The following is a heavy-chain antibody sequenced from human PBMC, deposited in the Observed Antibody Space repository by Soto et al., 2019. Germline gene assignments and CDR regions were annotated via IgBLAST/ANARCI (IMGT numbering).Heavy chain of an antibody. CDR1: GDTFNFYS. Sequence: QVQLVQSGADVQRPGSSVRVSCKACGDTFNFYSINWVRQAPGLGLQWMGRINPILRMSNYAPRFQGRVTMTADKSTSTAYMELSSLRSEDTAMYYCATSYGSGYRAFDSWGQGALVTVSS. CDR2: INPILRMS. D-gene: IGHD3-10*01. CDR3: ATSYGSGYRAFDS. J-gene: IGHJ4*02. V-gene: IGHV1-69*02.